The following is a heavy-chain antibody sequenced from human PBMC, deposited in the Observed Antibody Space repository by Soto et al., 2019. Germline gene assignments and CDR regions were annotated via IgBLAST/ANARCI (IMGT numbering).Heavy chain of an antibody. CDR1: GFTFSSYA. CDR2: ISGSGGST. D-gene: IGHD2-2*01. CDR3: AKTPLIVVVPAAKTHFDY. J-gene: IGHJ4*02. V-gene: IGHV3-23*01. Sequence: EVQLLESGGGLVQPGGSLRLSCAASGFTFSSYAMSWVRQAPGKGLEWVSAISGSGGSTYYADSVKGRFTISRDNSKNTLYLQMNSLRAEDTAVYYCAKTPLIVVVPAAKTHFDYWGQGTLVTVSS.